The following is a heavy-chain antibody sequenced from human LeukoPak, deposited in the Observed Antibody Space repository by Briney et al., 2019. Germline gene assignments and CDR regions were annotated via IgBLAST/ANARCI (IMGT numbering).Heavy chain of an antibody. D-gene: IGHD3-3*01. CDR3: ARHYDFSSGSFGY. CDR2: IWYDGSNK. Sequence: GRSLRLSCAASGFTFSSYGMHWVRQAPGKGLEWVAVIWYDGSNKYYADSVKGRFTISRDNSKNTLYLQMNSLRAEDTAVYYCARHYDFSSGSFGYWGQGTLVTVSS. V-gene: IGHV3-33*01. J-gene: IGHJ4*02. CDR1: GFTFSSYG.